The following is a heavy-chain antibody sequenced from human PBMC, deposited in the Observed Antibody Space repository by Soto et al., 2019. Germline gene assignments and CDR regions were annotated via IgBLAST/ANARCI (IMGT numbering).Heavy chain of an antibody. CDR1: GFTFSSYG. Sequence: QVQLVESGGGVVQPGRSLRLSCAASGFTFSSYGMHWVRQAPGKGLEWVAVISYDGSNKYYADSVKGRFTISRDNSKNTLYLQMNSLGAEDTAVYYCAKDYYGSGSYFWIDYWGQGTLVTVSS. J-gene: IGHJ4*02. CDR3: AKDYYGSGSYFWIDY. V-gene: IGHV3-30*18. CDR2: ISYDGSNK. D-gene: IGHD3-10*01.